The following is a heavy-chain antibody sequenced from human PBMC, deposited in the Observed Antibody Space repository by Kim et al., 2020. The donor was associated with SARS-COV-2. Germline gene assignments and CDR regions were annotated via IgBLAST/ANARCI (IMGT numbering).Heavy chain of an antibody. V-gene: IGHV1-2*02. CDR2: T. Sequence: TMYAEKFQSRVTMTRETSITTVYMELGSLTSDDTAVYYCARVTGTGLNLDFWGQGTLVTVSS. J-gene: IGHJ4*02. CDR3: ARVTGTGLNLDF. D-gene: IGHD1-1*01.